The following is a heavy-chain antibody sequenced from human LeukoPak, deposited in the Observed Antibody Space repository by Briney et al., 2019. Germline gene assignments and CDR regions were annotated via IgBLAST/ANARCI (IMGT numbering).Heavy chain of an antibody. V-gene: IGHV3-21*01. D-gene: IGHD3-10*01. CDR1: GFTFSNYN. Sequence: GGSLRLSCAASGFTFSNYNMNWVRQAPGKAMEWVSSITSSGTYIFYADSVKGRFTISRDNAKNSLYLQMDSLGPEDTAVYYCAKDRRAGSYDYWGQGTLVTVSS. J-gene: IGHJ4*02. CDR3: AKDRRAGSYDY. CDR2: ITSSGTYI.